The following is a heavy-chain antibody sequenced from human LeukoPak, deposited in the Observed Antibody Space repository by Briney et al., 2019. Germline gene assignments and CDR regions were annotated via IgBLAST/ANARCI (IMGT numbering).Heavy chain of an antibody. J-gene: IGHJ5*02. CDR1: GFTFSDYY. CDR3: ARETGYYGSGSYRHWFDP. CDR2: ISSSGSTI. Sequence: GGSLRLSCAASGFTFSDYYMSWIRQAPGKGLEWVSYISSSGSTIYYADSVEGRFTISRDNAKNSLYLQMNSLRAEDTAVYYCARETGYYGSGSYRHWFDPWGQGTLVTVSS. V-gene: IGHV3-11*01. D-gene: IGHD3-10*01.